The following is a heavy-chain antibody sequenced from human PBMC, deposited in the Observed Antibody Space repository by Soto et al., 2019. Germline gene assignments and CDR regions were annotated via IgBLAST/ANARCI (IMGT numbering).Heavy chain of an antibody. D-gene: IGHD6-19*01. Sequence: SVKVSCKXSGGSFSSYAISWVRQAPGQGLEWMGGIIPIFGTANYAQKFQGRVTITADKSTSTAYMELSSLRSEDTAVYYCASVPINSSGWYTVWGQGTLVTVSS. J-gene: IGHJ4*02. CDR3: ASVPINSSGWYTV. CDR2: IIPIFGTA. V-gene: IGHV1-69*06. CDR1: GGSFSSYA.